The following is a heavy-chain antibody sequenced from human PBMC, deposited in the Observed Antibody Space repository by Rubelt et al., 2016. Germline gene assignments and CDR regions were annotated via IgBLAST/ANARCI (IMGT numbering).Heavy chain of an antibody. Sequence: KPGGSLRLSCAASAFIFSDYYMSWIRQAPGKGLEWVSYISGSGSITNYADSVKGRFTISRDNARDSLYLHMNSLRAEDTAIYYWARLLSGSKYVGAYWGQGTLVTVSS. V-gene: IGHV3-11*03. D-gene: IGHD1-26*01. CDR2: ISGSGSIT. CDR3: ARLLSGSKYVGAY. CDR1: AFIFSDYY. J-gene: IGHJ1*01.